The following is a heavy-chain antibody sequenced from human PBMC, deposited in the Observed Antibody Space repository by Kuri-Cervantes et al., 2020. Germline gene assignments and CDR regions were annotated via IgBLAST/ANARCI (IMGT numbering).Heavy chain of an antibody. CDR1: GFTFSSYS. Sequence: GESLKISCAASGFTFSSYSMNWVRQAPGKGLEWVSYISSSSSTIYYADSVKGRLIISRDNAKNSLYLQMNSLRAEDKAVYYCARGEEYMDVWGKGTTVTVSS. V-gene: IGHV3-48*01. J-gene: IGHJ6*03. D-gene: IGHD1-26*01. CDR2: ISSSSSTI. CDR3: ARGEEYMDV.